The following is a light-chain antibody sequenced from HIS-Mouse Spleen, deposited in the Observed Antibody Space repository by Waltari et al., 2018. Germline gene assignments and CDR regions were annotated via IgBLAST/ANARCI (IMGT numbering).Light chain of an antibody. V-gene: IGLV2-8*01. CDR2: EVS. CDR3: SSYAGSNNYV. J-gene: IGLJ1*01. Sequence: QSALTQPPSASGSPGQSVTISCTGTSSDVGGYNYVSWYQQHPGKAPKLMIYEVSKRPSGFPARFSGSKSGNTASLTVSGLQAEDEADYYCSSYAGSNNYVFGTGTKVTVL. CDR1: SSDVGGYNY.